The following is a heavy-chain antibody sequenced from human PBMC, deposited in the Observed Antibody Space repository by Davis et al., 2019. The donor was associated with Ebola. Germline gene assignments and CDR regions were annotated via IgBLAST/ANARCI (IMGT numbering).Heavy chain of an antibody. V-gene: IGHV3-13*01. CDR2: IGTIGGDT. CDR3: ARANSGCTGGGCFSGHWFDP. CDR1: GFTFSYYD. D-gene: IGHD2-15*01. J-gene: IGHJ5*02. Sequence: PGGSLRLSCAASGFTFSYYDMQWVRQAAGKGLEWVSGIGTIGGDTHYADSVKGRFTISRDDAKNSLYLQMDSLRAGDTAIYYCARANSGCTGGGCFSGHWFDPWDQGTLVTVSS.